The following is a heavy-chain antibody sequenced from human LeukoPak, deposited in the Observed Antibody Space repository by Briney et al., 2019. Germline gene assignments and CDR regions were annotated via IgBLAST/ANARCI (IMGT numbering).Heavy chain of an antibody. CDR1: GGSISSYF. V-gene: IGHV4-59*01. J-gene: IGHJ5*02. CDR2: IYYSGIT. CDR3: ARETIIVGRAEFGP. Sequence: KPSETLSLSCSVSGGSISSYFWNWIRQPPGKGLEWIGYIYYSGITNYNPSLKSRVTISVDTSKNQFSLKLSSVTAADTAVYYCARETIIVGRAEFGPWGQGTLVTVSS. D-gene: IGHD3-22*01.